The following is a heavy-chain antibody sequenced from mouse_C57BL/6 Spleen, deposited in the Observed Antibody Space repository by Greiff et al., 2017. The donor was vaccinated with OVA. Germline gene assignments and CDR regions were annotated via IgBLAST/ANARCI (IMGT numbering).Heavy chain of an antibody. CDR1: GYTFTSYW. Sequence: QVQLQQPGAELVMPGASVKLSCKASGYTFTSYWMHWVKQRPGQGLEWIGEIDPSDSYTNYNQKFKGKSTLTVDKSSSTAYMQLSSLTSEDSAVYYCARERRRDYFDYWGQGTTLTVSS. CDR3: ARERRRDYFDY. D-gene: IGHD2-12*01. J-gene: IGHJ2*01. V-gene: IGHV1-69*01. CDR2: IDPSDSYT.